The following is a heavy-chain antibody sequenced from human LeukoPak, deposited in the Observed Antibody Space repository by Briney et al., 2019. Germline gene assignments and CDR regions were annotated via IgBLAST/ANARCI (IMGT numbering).Heavy chain of an antibody. CDR1: GFTFSDYW. D-gene: IGHD3/OR15-3a*01. J-gene: IGHJ3*01. V-gene: IGHV3-7*01. CDR2: IKEDGSQK. Sequence: QTGGSLRLSCAASGFTFSDYWMSWVRQSPGKGLEWVANIKEDGSQKYYVDSVRGRFTISRDNAKNSLFLHMDNLRAEDTAVYYCARDSRFWTSYDCRGDAFDFWGQGTMVTVTS. CDR3: ARDSRFWTSYDCRGDAFDF.